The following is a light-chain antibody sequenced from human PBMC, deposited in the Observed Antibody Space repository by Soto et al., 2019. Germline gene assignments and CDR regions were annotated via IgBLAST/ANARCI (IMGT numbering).Light chain of an antibody. Sequence: QSVLTQPASVSGSAGQSITISCTGTSSDVGGYNYVSWYQQHPGKAPKLMICEVSNRPSGVSNRFSGSKSGNTASLTISGLQAEDEADYCCSSYTSSSIVVFGGGTKVTVL. J-gene: IGLJ2*01. CDR1: SSDVGGYNY. CDR2: EVS. CDR3: SSYTSSSIVV. V-gene: IGLV2-14*01.